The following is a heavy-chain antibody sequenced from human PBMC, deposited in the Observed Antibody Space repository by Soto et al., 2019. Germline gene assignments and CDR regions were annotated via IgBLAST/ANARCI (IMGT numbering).Heavy chain of an antibody. CDR2: IYYSGST. Sequence: QVQLQESGPGLVKPSETLSLTCTVSCGSISGYYWSWIRQPPGKGLEWIGYIYYSGSTNYNPSLKSRVTISVDTSKNQFSLKLSAVTAADTAVYYCARDPIGYGGWFDPWGQGTLVTVSS. CDR1: CGSISGYY. V-gene: IGHV4-59*01. D-gene: IGHD5-12*01. CDR3: ARDPIGYGGWFDP. J-gene: IGHJ5*02.